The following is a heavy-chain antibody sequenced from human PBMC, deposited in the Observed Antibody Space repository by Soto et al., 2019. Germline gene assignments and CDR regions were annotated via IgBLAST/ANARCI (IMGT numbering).Heavy chain of an antibody. J-gene: IGHJ5*02. D-gene: IGHD3-22*01. CDR2: INTNTGNP. CDR1: GYTFTSYA. CDR3: ATHYYDSSGYYYWFDP. V-gene: IGHV7-4-1*01. Sequence: ASVKVSCKASGYTFTSYAMNWVRQAPGQGLEWMGWINTNTGNPTYAQGFTGRFVFSLDTSVSTAYLQICSLKAEDTAVYYCATHYYDSSGYYYWFDPWGQGTLVTAPQ.